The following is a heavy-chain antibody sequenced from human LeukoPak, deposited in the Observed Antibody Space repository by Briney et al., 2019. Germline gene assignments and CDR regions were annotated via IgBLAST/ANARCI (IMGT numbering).Heavy chain of an antibody. CDR1: GFTVSSNY. CDR3: AKEPGSSGYCSSTSCRNWFDP. D-gene: IGHD2-2*03. Sequence: GGSLRLSCAASGFTVSSNYMSWVRQAPGKGLEWVSAISGSGGSTYYADSVKGRFTISRDNSKNTLYLQMNSLRAEDTAVYYCAKEPGSSGYCSSTSCRNWFDPRGQGTLVTVSS. CDR2: ISGSGGST. V-gene: IGHV3-23*01. J-gene: IGHJ5*02.